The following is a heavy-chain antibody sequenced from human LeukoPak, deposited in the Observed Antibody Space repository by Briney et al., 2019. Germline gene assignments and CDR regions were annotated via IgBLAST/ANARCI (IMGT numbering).Heavy chain of an antibody. D-gene: IGHD5-24*01. CDR2: IYYSGST. Sequence: SETLSLTCTVSGGSISSSSYYWGWIRQPPGKGLEWIGSIYYSGSTYYNPSLKSRVTISVDTSKNQFSLKLSPVTAADTAVYYCARAGRRDGYNWVYWGQGTLVTVSS. J-gene: IGHJ4*02. CDR1: GGSISSSSYY. CDR3: ARAGRRDGYNWVY. V-gene: IGHV4-39*07.